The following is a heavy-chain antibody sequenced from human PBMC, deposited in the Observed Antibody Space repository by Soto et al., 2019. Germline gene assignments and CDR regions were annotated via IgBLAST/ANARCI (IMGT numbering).Heavy chain of an antibody. D-gene: IGHD6-6*01. Sequence: QVQLVESGGGVVQPGRSLRLSCAASGFTFSSYAMHWVHQAPGKGLEWVAVISYDGSNKYYADSVKGRLTISRDNSKNTLYLQMNSLRAEDTAVYYCAGPINSGIAARPDYYYGMDVWGQGTTVTVSS. CDR2: ISYDGSNK. CDR3: AGPINSGIAARPDYYYGMDV. J-gene: IGHJ6*02. V-gene: IGHV3-30-3*01. CDR1: GFTFSSYA.